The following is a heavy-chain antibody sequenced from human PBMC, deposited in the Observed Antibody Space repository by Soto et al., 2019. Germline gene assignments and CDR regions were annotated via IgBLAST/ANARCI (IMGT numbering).Heavy chain of an antibody. CDR2: IWYDGSKK. CDR1: GFTFSSFG. CDR3: ARDASYYSLWSGYYPSRNGMDV. V-gene: IGHV3-33*01. D-gene: IGHD3-3*01. J-gene: IGHJ6*02. Sequence: QVQVVESGGGVVQPGRSLRLSCAASGFTFSSFGMHWVRQAPGKGLEWVSLIWYDGSKKSYGDSVKGRFTISRDNSRNTVYLQMHSLRADDTAVYYCARDASYYSLWSGYYPSRNGMDVWCQGTTVTVSS.